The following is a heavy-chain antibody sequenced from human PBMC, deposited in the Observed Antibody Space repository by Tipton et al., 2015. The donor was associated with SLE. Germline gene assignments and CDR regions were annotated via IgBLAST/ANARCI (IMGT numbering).Heavy chain of an antibody. CDR3: ARESKGSFDY. J-gene: IGHJ4*02. CDR2: TYYSGST. CDR1: GGSFSSYY. Sequence: LSLTCAVYGGSFSSYYWSWIRQPPGKGLEWIGYTYYSGSTNYNPSLKSRVTISVDTSKNQFSLKLSSVTAADTAVYYCARESKGSFDYWGQGTLVTVSS. D-gene: IGHD6-6*01. V-gene: IGHV4-59*01.